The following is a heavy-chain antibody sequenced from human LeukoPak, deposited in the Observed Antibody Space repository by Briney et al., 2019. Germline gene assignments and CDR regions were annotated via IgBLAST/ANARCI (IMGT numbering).Heavy chain of an antibody. CDR1: GGSFSGYS. J-gene: IGHJ6*03. D-gene: IGHD3-16*01. Sequence: SETLSLTCAVYGGSFSGYSGSWIRQPPGKGLEWIGEINHSGSTNYNPSLKSRVTISVDTSKNQFSLKLSSVTAADTAVYYCARRAGFAGNYYYYMDVWGKGTTVTVSS. CDR2: INHSGST. V-gene: IGHV4-34*01. CDR3: ARRAGFAGNYYYYMDV.